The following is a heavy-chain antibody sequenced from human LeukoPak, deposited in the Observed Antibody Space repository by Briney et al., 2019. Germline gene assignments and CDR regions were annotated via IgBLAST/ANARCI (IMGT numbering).Heavy chain of an antibody. CDR3: ARDPNVLGITPYYFDF. Sequence: PGGSLRLSCAASGFTFSNHGMTWVRQAPGKGLEWVASISSDSSYIDYADSVKGRFTISRDNAKNSLFLKTDTLRGDDTGIYYCARDPNVLGITPYYFDFWGQGTLVTVSS. CDR1: GFTFSNHG. V-gene: IGHV3-21*01. D-gene: IGHD3-10*02. J-gene: IGHJ4*02. CDR2: ISSDSSYI.